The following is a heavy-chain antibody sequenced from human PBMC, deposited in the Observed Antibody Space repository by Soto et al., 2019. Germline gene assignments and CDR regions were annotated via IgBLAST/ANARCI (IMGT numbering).Heavy chain of an antibody. D-gene: IGHD6-19*01. CDR1: GFTFSSYA. CDR2: ISGSGGST. Sequence: GGSLRLSCAASGFTFSSYAMSWVRQAPGKGLEWVSAISGSGGSTYYADSVKGRFTISRDNSKNTLYLQMNSLRAEDTAVYYCAKEVYRQWLATVDFDYWGQGTLVTVSS. V-gene: IGHV3-23*01. J-gene: IGHJ4*02. CDR3: AKEVYRQWLATVDFDY.